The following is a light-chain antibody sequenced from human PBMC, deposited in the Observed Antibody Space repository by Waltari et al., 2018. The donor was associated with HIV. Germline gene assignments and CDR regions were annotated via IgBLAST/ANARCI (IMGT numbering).Light chain of an antibody. CDR3: QQYSNRPPWT. Sequence: EMVVTQSPATVSVSLGERATLSCRACHSVGINLAWYQQKPGQAPRLRIYGASTRVTDIPGRFSGSGSGTDFTLTISSLQSEDSAVYYCQQYSNRPPWTFGQGTKVEI. CDR2: GAS. J-gene: IGKJ1*01. CDR1: HSVGIN. V-gene: IGKV3-15*01.